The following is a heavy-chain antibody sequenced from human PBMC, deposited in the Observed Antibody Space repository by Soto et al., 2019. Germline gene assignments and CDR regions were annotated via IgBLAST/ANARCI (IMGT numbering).Heavy chain of an antibody. CDR3: ARPLEQHQLGFGMDV. CDR2: IWYDGSKI. J-gene: IGHJ6*01. Sequence: QVQLVQSGGGVVQPGGSLRLSCAASGFTFSSYGMHWVRQAPGKGVEWVAVIWYDGSKIYYADSVKGRFTISRDNSKSTLYLQMNSLRAEDTAVYYCARPLEQHQLGFGMDVWGQGSPVTVSS. D-gene: IGHD6-13*01. CDR1: GFTFSSYG. V-gene: IGHV3-33*01.